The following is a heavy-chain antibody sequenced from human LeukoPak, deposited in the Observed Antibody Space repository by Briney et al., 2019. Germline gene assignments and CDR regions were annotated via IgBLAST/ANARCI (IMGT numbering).Heavy chain of an antibody. V-gene: IGHV4-34*01. CDR3: ARTTEGGYTYGYFYYYYMDV. Sequence: SETLSLTCAVYGGSFSGYYWSWIRQPPGKGLEWIGEINHSGSTNYNPSLKSRVTISVDTSKNQFSLKLSSVAAADTAVYYCARTTEGGYTYGYFYYYYMDVWGKGTTVTISS. CDR2: INHSGST. CDR1: GGSFSGYY. J-gene: IGHJ6*03. D-gene: IGHD5-18*01.